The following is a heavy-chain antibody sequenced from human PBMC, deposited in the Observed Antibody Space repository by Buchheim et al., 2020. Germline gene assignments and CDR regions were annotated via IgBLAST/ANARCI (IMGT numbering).Heavy chain of an antibody. V-gene: IGHV3-15*01. Sequence: QVVESGGGLVKPGGSLRLSCAGSGFTFSHAWMSWVRQAPGKGLEWVGRIKSKFEGEGTNYAAPVKGRFTISRDDSKNTLYLQMNSLETEDTAVYYRTTVMRSASVATDNWFDPWGQGTL. CDR2: IKSKFEGEGT. J-gene: IGHJ5*02. CDR1: GFTFSHAW. D-gene: IGHD5-12*01. CDR3: TTVMRSASVATDNWFDP.